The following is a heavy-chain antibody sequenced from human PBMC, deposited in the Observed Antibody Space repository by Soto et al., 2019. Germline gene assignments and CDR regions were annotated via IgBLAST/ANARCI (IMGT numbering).Heavy chain of an antibody. CDR2: IYHSGST. CDR1: GGSISSSNW. Sequence: SETLSLTCAVSGGSISSSNWWSWVRQPPGKGLEWIGEIYHSGSTNYNPSLKSRVTISVDKSKNQFSLKLSSVTAADTAVYYCARTGGGSSWLYYFDYWGQGTLVTVSS. CDR3: ARTGGGSSWLYYFDY. V-gene: IGHV4-4*02. D-gene: IGHD6-13*01. J-gene: IGHJ4*02.